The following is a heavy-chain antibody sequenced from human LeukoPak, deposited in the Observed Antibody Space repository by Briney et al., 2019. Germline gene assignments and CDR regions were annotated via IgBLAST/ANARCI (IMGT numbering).Heavy chain of an antibody. J-gene: IGHJ4*02. CDR1: GYSFTSYW. CDR3: ARRIGSGWYDY. D-gene: IGHD6-19*01. V-gene: IGHV5-51*01. CDR2: INPGDSDT. Sequence: GESLQISCQGSGYSFTSYWIGWVRQLPGKGLEWLGIINPGDSDTRSSPSFQGQVTISADKSISTATLQWSSLKASDTAMYYCARRIGSGWYDYWGQGTLVSVSS.